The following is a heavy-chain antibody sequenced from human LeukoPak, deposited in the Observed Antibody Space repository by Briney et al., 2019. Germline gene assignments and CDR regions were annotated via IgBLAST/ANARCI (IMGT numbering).Heavy chain of an antibody. CDR2: IKQDGSEK. J-gene: IGHJ3*02. Sequence: GGSLRLSCPASGFSFGSHWMSWVRQAPGKGLEWVANIKQDGSEKKYVDSVKGRFTISRDNAKNSLYLQMNSLRAEDTAMYYCARDGIYYDTSGYSSFRTFDIWGQGTMVIVSS. D-gene: IGHD3-22*01. CDR1: GFSFGSHW. V-gene: IGHV3-7*01. CDR3: ARDGIYYDTSGYSSFRTFDI.